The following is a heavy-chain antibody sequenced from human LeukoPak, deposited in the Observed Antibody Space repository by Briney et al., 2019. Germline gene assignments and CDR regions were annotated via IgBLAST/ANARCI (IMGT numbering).Heavy chain of an antibody. Sequence: GGSLRLSCAASGFTFSSYAMSWVRQAPGKGLEWVSATSGSGGSTYYADSVKGRFTISRDNSKNTLYLQMNSLRAEDTAVYYCETDTGYCSSTSCPEGDYWGQGTLVTVSS. D-gene: IGHD2-2*01. J-gene: IGHJ4*02. CDR1: GFTFSSYA. CDR2: TSGSGGST. CDR3: ETDTGYCSSTSCPEGDY. V-gene: IGHV3-23*01.